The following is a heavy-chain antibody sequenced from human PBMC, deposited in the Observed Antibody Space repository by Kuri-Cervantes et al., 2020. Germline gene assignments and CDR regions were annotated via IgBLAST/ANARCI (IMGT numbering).Heavy chain of an antibody. Sequence: GESLKISCAASGFTFSSYEMNWVRQAPGKGLEWVSHISSSGSTIFYADSVKGRFTISRDNAQNSLYLQMNSLRADDTAVYYCAKDVYDYVWGSYFFGAFDIWGQGTMVTVSS. CDR1: GFTFSSYE. CDR2: ISSSGSTI. CDR3: AKDVYDYVWGSYFFGAFDI. D-gene: IGHD3-16*01. J-gene: IGHJ3*02. V-gene: IGHV3-48*03.